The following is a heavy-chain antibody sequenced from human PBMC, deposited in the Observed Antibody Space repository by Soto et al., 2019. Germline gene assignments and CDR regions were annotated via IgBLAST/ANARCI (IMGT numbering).Heavy chain of an antibody. D-gene: IGHD3-3*01. CDR1: GFTLSDYY. CDR2: ISSSSTTV. V-gene: IGHV3-11*01. J-gene: IGHJ4*02. Sequence: QVQLVESGGGLVEPGGSLRLSCAASGFTLSDYYMNWVRQAPGKGLEWLSYISSSSTTVYYVDSVKGRFTISRDNAKKSLYLEMASLRVEDTAGYYVARDGVFATGPIEYWGQGAQVTVSS. CDR3: ARDGVFATGPIEY.